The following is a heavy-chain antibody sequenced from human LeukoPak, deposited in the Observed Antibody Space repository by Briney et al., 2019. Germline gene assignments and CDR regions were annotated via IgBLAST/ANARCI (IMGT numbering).Heavy chain of an antibody. CDR1: GYTFTSYA. J-gene: IGHJ6*02. CDR2: ISTNTGNP. D-gene: IGHD6-13*01. V-gene: IGHV7-4-1*02. Sequence: GASVKVSCKASGYTFTSYAMNWVRQAPGQGLEWMGWISTNTGNPTYAQGFTGRFVFSLDTSVSTAYLQISSLKAEDTAVYYCARDFSAAGKAPYYYYYGMDVWGQGTTVTVSS. CDR3: ARDFSAAGKAPYYYYYGMDV.